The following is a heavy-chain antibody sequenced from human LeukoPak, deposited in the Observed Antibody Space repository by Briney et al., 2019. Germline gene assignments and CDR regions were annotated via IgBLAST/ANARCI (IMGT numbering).Heavy chain of an antibody. J-gene: IGHJ4*02. V-gene: IGHV1-2*02. CDR2: INPNSGGT. Sequence: GASVKVSCKASGYTFTCYYMHWVRQAPGQGLEWMGWINPNSGGTNYAQKFQGRVTMTRDTSISTAYMELSRLRSDDTAVYYCARDRSVGATYDFDYWGQGTLVTVSS. CDR1: GYTFTCYY. CDR3: ARDRSVGATYDFDY. D-gene: IGHD1-26*01.